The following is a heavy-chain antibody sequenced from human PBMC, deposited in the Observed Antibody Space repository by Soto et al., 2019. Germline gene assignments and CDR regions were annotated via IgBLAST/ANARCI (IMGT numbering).Heavy chain of an antibody. Sequence: TSETLSLTCTVSGGSISSSSYYWGWIRQPPGKGLEWIGSIYYSGSTYYNPSLKSRVTISVDTSKNQFSLKLSSVTAADTAVYYCANADSVASPFYGMDVWGQGTTVTVSS. CDR2: IYYSGST. V-gene: IGHV4-39*01. CDR3: ANADSVASPFYGMDV. D-gene: IGHD2-21*01. J-gene: IGHJ6*02. CDR1: GGSISSSSYY.